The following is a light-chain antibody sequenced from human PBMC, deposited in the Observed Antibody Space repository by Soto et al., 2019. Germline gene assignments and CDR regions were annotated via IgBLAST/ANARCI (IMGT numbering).Light chain of an antibody. Sequence: EILLTQSPATLSLSPGERPTLSCRASQSVRSSLAWYQQKPGQAPRLLIYDASTRATGIPGRFSGSGSGTDFTLTISNLEPEDFAVYYCQQRSSWPWKFGQGAKVEIK. CDR3: QQRSSWPWK. V-gene: IGKV3-11*01. CDR2: DAS. CDR1: QSVRSS. J-gene: IGKJ1*01.